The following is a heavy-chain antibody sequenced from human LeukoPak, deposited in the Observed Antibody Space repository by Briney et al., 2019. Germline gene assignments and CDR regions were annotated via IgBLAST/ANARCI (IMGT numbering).Heavy chain of an antibody. J-gene: IGHJ6*02. Sequence: ASVKVSCKASGYTFTSYYTHWVRQAPGQGLEWMGIINPSGGSTSYAQKFQGRVTMTRDTSTSTVYMELSSLRSEDTAVYYCARDRHDVNYYYGMDVWGQGTTVTVSS. D-gene: IGHD3-16*01. CDR2: INPSGGST. V-gene: IGHV1-46*01. CDR1: GYTFTSYY. CDR3: ARDRHDVNYYYGMDV.